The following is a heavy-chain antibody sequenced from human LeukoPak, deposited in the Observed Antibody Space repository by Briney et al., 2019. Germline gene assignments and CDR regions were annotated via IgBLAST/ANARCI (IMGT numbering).Heavy chain of an antibody. D-gene: IGHD3-16*02. V-gene: IGHV3-23*01. CDR2: ISGSGGST. CDR3: AKAPFMITFGGVIDPFDY. Sequence: GGSLRLSCAASGFTFSSYAMGWVRQAPGKRLEWVSAISGSGGSTYYADSVKGRFTISRDNSKNTLYLQMNSLRAEDTAVYYCAKAPFMITFGGVIDPFDYWGQGTLVTVSS. CDR1: GFTFSSYA. J-gene: IGHJ4*02.